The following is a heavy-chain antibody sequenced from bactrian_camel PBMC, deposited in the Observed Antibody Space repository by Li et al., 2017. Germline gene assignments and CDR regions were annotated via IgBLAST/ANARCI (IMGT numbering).Heavy chain of an antibody. V-gene: IGHV3S53*01. CDR2: IDTDGAV. D-gene: IGHD3*01. Sequence: HVQLVESGGGSVQAGGSMRLSCTGSGTGIAVRDMGWFRQVPGREREGVAAIDTDGAVKYADSVKGRFTISKDNAKNILYLHMNSLKPEDTAMYYCTKDRSYGTRNWVQSTRGQGTQVTVS. J-gene: IGHJ4*01. CDR1: GTGIAVRD. CDR3: TKDRSYGTRNWVQST.